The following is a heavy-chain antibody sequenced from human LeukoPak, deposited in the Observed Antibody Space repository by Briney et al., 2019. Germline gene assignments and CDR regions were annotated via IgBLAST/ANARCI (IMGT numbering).Heavy chain of an antibody. J-gene: IGHJ6*03. D-gene: IGHD2-2*01. CDR3: ARIPRYCSSTSCRPWLDYYYYMDV. CDR1: GFTFSSYA. Sequence: PGGSLRLSCAASGFTFSSYAMHWVRQAPGKGLEWVAVISYDGSNKYYADSVKGRFAISRDNTKNTLYLQMNSLRAEDTAVYYCARIPRYCSSTSCRPWLDYYYYMDVWGKGTTVTVS. V-gene: IGHV3-30*09. CDR2: ISYDGSNK.